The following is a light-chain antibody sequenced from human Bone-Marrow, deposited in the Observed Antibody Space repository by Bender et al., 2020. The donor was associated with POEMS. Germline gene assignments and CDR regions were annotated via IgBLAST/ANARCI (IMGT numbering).Light chain of an antibody. V-gene: IGLV2-23*02. Sequence: QSALTQPASVSESPGQSITISCTGTSSDVGSYDLVSWYRHHPGKAPKVMLSEVNKRPSGVSYRFTGSKSGNTASLTISGLLAEDEADYYCCSYAGSRPLVFGTGTKVTVL. CDR2: EVN. J-gene: IGLJ1*01. CDR1: SSDVGSYDL. CDR3: CSYAGSRPLV.